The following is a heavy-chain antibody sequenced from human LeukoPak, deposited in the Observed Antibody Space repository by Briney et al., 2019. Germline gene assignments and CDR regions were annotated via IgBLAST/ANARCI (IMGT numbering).Heavy chain of an antibody. CDR2: IWYDGSNK. CDR3: ARAPPGYGDYEVAFDI. J-gene: IGHJ3*02. D-gene: IGHD4-17*01. CDR1: GFTFRNYG. V-gene: IGHV3-33*01. Sequence: GGSLRLSCAASGFTFRNYGMHWVRQAPGKGLEWVAVIWYDGSNKYYADSVKGRFTISRDNSKNTLYLQMNSLRAEDTAVYYCARAPPGYGDYEVAFDIWGQGTMVTVSS.